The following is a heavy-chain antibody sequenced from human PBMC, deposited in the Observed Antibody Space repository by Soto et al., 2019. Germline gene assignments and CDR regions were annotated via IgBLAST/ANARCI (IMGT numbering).Heavy chain of an antibody. V-gene: IGHV1-69*01. CDR3: ARGIEVVYAIRYYYYGMDV. D-gene: IGHD2-8*02. J-gene: IGHJ6*02. CDR2: IIPIFGTA. Sequence: QVQLVQSGAGVKKPGSSVKVSCKASGGTFSSYAISWVRQAPGQGLEWMGGIIPIFGTANYAQKFQGRVTITADESTSTAYMELSSLRSEDTAVYYCARGIEVVYAIRYYYYGMDVWGQGTTVTVSS. CDR1: GGTFSSYA.